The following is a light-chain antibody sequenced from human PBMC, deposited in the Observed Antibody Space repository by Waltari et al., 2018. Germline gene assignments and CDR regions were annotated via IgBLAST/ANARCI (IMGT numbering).Light chain of an antibody. CDR3: QQYNGWRT. CDR2: AAS. CDR1: RSVGTN. V-gene: IGKV3-15*01. J-gene: IGKJ1*01. Sequence: ISVTQSPATLSVSPGEKATLTCRASRSVGTNLAWHQKRPGQAPRLLIYAASTRAAGIPGRFSGTGSGTDFTLTISGVQSEDFAMYVCQQYNGWRTFGRGPKVDIK.